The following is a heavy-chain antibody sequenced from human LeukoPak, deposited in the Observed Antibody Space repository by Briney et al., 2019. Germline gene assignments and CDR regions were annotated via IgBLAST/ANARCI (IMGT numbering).Heavy chain of an antibody. J-gene: IGHJ4*02. V-gene: IGHV4-34*01. D-gene: IGHD1-26*01. CDR2: INHSGST. CDR3: ASSEWELRGMAIDY. CDR1: GGSFSGYY. Sequence: SETLSLTCAVYGGSFSGYYWSWIRQPPGKGLEWIGEINHSGSTNYNPSLKSRVTISVDTSRNQFSLKVTSVTAADTAVYYCASSEWELRGMAIDYWGQGTLVTVSS.